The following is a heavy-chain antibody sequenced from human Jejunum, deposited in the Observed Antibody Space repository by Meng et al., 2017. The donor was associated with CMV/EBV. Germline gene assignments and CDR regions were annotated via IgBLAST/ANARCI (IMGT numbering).Heavy chain of an antibody. CDR3: ARGGSSYSYYYGMDV. D-gene: IGHD2-15*01. V-gene: IGHV3-74*01. CDR2: INSDGSST. Sequence: FPFRNYWLHWVRRAPGKGLVWVSRINSDGSSTNYADSVKGRFTISRDNAKNTLYLQMNSLRAEDTAVYYCARGGSSYSYYYGMDVWGQGTTVTVSS. J-gene: IGHJ6*02. CDR1: FPFRNYW.